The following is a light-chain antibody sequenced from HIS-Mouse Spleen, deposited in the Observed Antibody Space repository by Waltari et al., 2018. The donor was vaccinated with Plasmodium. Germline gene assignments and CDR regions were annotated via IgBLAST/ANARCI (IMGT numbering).Light chain of an antibody. Sequence: SYELTQPPSVSVSPGQTARITCSGDALPKKYAYWYQQKSGQAPVLVSYEDSKRPAGIPEGCSGVSSGTRATLTISGAQVEDEADYYCYSTDSSGNHRVFGGGTKLTVL. CDR1: ALPKKY. CDR3: YSTDSSGNHRV. CDR2: EDS. J-gene: IGLJ3*02. V-gene: IGLV3-10*01.